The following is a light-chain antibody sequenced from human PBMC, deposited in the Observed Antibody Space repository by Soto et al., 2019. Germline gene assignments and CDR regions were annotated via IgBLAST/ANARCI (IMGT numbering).Light chain of an antibody. CDR1: QGISNY. J-gene: IGKJ2*03. V-gene: IGKV1-33*01. Sequence: DIQMTQSPSSLSASVGDRVTITCQASQGISNYLNWYQQQPGKAPKLLIYDASNLETGVPSRFSGSGFGTDFIFTISSLQPEDIGTYYCQQFDNLPYSFGQGTKLEIK. CDR2: DAS. CDR3: QQFDNLPYS.